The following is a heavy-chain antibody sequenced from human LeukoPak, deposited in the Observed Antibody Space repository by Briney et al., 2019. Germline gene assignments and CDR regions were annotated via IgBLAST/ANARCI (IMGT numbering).Heavy chain of an antibody. Sequence: SEILSLTCTVSGGSISSSTSHWGWIRQPPGKGLEWIGSIFYSGSTYYNPSLKSRVTISVDTSKNQFSLKLSSVTAADTAVYYCARQGVRGAPFDYWGQGTLVTVSS. CDR1: GGSISSSTSH. CDR3: ARQGVRGAPFDY. J-gene: IGHJ4*02. CDR2: IFYSGST. V-gene: IGHV4-39*01. D-gene: IGHD3-10*01.